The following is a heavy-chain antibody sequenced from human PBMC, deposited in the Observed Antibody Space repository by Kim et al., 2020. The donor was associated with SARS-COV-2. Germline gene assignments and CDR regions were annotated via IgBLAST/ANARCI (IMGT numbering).Heavy chain of an antibody. CDR1: GDSISTSY. J-gene: IGHJ3*02. D-gene: IGHD3-22*01. V-gene: IGHV4-59*01. CDR2: IHHNGNS. Sequence: SETLSLTCTVSGDSISTSYWSWIRQSPGRGLEWIAYIHHNGNSNYNPSLKSRVTTSVDTSKNQFSLKLKSVTAADTAMYYCARGHYDNRGYSNAFDMWGHGTMVTASS. CDR3: ARGHYDNRGYSNAFDM.